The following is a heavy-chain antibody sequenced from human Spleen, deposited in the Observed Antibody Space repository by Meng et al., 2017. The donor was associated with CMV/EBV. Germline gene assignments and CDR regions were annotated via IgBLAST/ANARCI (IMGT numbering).Heavy chain of an antibody. CDR2: IWYDGSEE. CDR3: AKAPYSGGFDS. V-gene: IGHV3-33*03. Sequence: ISCTASGLTFSKCGMHWVRQAPGKGLEWVAVIWYDGSEEYYADNVKGRFTIFRDNYRHMLYLQMNNLRAEDTAVYYCAKAPYSGGFDSWGQGTRVTVSS. J-gene: IGHJ4*02. D-gene: IGHD3-10*01. CDR1: GLTFSKCG.